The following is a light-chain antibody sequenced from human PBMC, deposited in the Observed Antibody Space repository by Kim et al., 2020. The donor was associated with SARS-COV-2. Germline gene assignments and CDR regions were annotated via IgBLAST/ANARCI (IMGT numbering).Light chain of an antibody. V-gene: IGLV1-44*01. J-gene: IGLJ3*02. CDR3: AVWDDSLYTWV. CDR2: LNN. Sequence: GQRVPISSSGNNYNIGRQAVNWIQQLPGTAPKLLIRLNNPRPSGVPDRFSGSKSGTSVSLAISGLQSEDEAYYYCAVWDDSLYTWVFGGGTQLTVL. CDR1: NYNIGRQA.